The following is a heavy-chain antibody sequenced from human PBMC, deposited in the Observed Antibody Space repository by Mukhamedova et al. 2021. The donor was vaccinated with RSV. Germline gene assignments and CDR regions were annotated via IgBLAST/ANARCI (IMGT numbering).Heavy chain of an antibody. V-gene: IGHV3-74*01. J-gene: IGHJ3*01. CDR3: ARDKVVVEMVTISPDGAF. CDR2: INSDGSST. Sequence: LVWVSRINSDGSSTSYADSVKGRFTISRDNAKNTLYLQMNSLRAEDTAVYYCARDKVVVEMVTISPDGAF. D-gene: IGHD5-24*01.